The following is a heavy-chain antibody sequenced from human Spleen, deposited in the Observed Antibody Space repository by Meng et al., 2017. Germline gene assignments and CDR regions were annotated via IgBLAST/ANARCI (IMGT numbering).Heavy chain of an antibody. D-gene: IGHD2-8*01. Sequence: QVQLVESGGGVVQPGRSLRLYCAASGFTFSSVALHWVRQAPGKGLEWVALMSNDGSNIRYAESGKGRFTISRDNSKNTLYLQMISLRAEDTAVYYCARDYQWNFDSWGQGTLVTVSS. V-gene: IGHV3-30-3*01. CDR2: MSNDGSNI. CDR3: ARDYQWNFDS. J-gene: IGHJ5*01. CDR1: GFTFSSVA.